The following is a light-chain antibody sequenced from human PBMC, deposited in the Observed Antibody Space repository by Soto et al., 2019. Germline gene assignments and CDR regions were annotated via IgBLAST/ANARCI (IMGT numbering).Light chain of an antibody. V-gene: IGKV3-15*01. CDR1: RGIGST. Sequence: EVVMTQSPATLSVSPGERATLSCRASRGIGSTLACYQQKPGQTPRLLIYDTSTRATGVPGRFIGSRSGTEFTLTITSLHSEDFAIYYCQHYVTWPLAFGGGTRVENK. CDR2: DTS. J-gene: IGKJ4*01. CDR3: QHYVTWPLA.